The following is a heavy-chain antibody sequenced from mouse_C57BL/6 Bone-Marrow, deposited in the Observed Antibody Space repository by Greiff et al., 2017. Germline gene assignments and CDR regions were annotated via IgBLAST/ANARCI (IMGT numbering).Heavy chain of an antibody. J-gene: IGHJ2*01. CDR1: GFNIKDDY. Sequence: VHVKQSGAELVRPGASVKLSCTASGFNIKDDYMHWVKQRPEQGLEWIGWIDPENGDTEYASTFQGKATITADSSSNTAYLQLSSLTSEDTAVYDCTTSTDNAFGYWGQGTTLTVSS. D-gene: IGHD1-3*01. CDR2: IDPENGDT. V-gene: IGHV14-4*01. CDR3: TTSTDNAFGY.